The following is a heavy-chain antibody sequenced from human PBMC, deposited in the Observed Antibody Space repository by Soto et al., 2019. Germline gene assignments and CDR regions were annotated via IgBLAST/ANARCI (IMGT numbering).Heavy chain of an antibody. CDR3: ASYCSGGSCYFMDFQH. CDR1: GGSISSGGYS. Sequence: QLQLQESGSGLVKPSQTLSLTCAVSGGSISSGGYSWSWIRQPPGKGLEWIGYIYHSGSTYYNPSLKSRVTISVDRSKNQFSLKLSSVTAADTAVYYCASYCSGGSCYFMDFQHWGQGTLVTVSS. V-gene: IGHV4-30-2*01. CDR2: IYHSGST. D-gene: IGHD2-15*01. J-gene: IGHJ1*01.